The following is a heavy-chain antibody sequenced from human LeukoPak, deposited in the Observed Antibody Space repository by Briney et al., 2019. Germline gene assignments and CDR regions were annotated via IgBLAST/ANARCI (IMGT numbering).Heavy chain of an antibody. Sequence: PSETLSLTCTVSGGSISSYYWSWIRQPPGKGLEWIGYIYYTGYTNYNPSLKSRVTISVGTSKKQFSLKLNSVTAADTAVYYCARDPINIATAGNGFDYWGQGTLVTVSS. CDR2: IYYTGYT. J-gene: IGHJ4*02. V-gene: IGHV4-59*01. CDR1: GGSISSYY. D-gene: IGHD6-13*01. CDR3: ARDPINIATAGNGFDY.